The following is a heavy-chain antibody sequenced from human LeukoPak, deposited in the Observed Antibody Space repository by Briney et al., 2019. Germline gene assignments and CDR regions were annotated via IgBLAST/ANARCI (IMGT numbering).Heavy chain of an antibody. CDR2: IIPIFGTA. V-gene: IGHV1-69*06. Sequence: SVKVSCKASGGTFSSYAISWVRQAPGQGLEWMGGIIPIFGTANYAQKFQGRVTITADKSTSTAYMELSSLRSEDTAVYYCATAAGYCSSTSCYAGDYWGQGTLVTVSS. CDR1: GGTFSSYA. CDR3: ATAAGYCSSTSCYAGDY. D-gene: IGHD2-2*01. J-gene: IGHJ4*02.